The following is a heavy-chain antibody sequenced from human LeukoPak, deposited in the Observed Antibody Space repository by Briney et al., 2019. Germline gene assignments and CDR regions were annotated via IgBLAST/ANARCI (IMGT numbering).Heavy chain of an antibody. D-gene: IGHD1-26*01. CDR3: ARDLWGIVGARGFDY. V-gene: IGHV1-18*01. CDR2: ISAYNGNT. J-gene: IGHJ4*02. CDR1: GYTFTSYG. Sequence: ASVKVSCKASGYTFTSYGISWVRQAPGQGLEWMGWISAYNGNTNYAQKLQGRVTMTTDTSTSTAYMELSRLRSDDTAVYYCARDLWGIVGARGFDYWGQGTLVTVSS.